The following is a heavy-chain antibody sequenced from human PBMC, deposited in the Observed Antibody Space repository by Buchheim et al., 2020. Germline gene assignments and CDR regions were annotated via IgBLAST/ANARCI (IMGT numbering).Heavy chain of an antibody. CDR2: INHSGST. Sequence: QVQLQQWGAGLLKPSETLSLTCAVYGGSFSGYYWSWIRQPPGKGLEWIGEINHSGSTNYNHSLKSRITISVDTSKKQFPLKLSSVTAADTAVYYCARVVEMATRLDYWGQGTL. V-gene: IGHV4-34*01. J-gene: IGHJ4*02. D-gene: IGHD5-24*01. CDR1: GGSFSGYY. CDR3: ARVVEMATRLDY.